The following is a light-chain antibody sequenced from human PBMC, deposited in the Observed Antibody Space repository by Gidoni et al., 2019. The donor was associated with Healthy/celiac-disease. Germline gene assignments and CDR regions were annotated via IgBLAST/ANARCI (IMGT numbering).Light chain of an antibody. CDR1: QSVLYSSNNKNY. CDR2: WAS. J-gene: IGKJ2*04. Sequence: DIVMTQSPASLAVSLGERATIHCKSSQSVLYSSNNKNYLAWYQQKPGQPPKLLIYWASTRESGVPDRFSGSGSGTDFTLTISSLQAEDVAVYYCQQYYSTPCSFGQGTKLEIK. CDR3: QQYYSTPCS. V-gene: IGKV4-1*01.